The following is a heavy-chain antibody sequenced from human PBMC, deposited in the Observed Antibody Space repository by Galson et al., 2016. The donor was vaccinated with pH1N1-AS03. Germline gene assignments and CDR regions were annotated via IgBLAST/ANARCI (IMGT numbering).Heavy chain of an antibody. CDR2: INTDSGGT. CDR1: GYAFTDYY. J-gene: IGHJ3*01. V-gene: IGHV1-2*02. Sequence: SVKVSCKASGYAFTDYYMHLLRQAPGQGLEWMAWINTDSGGTDYAQKFQGRVTMTRDAFISTTYMELSSLRSDDTAVYYCVRGSPHSSSTNYAFEFWGRGTMVTVSS. D-gene: IGHD6-13*01. CDR3: VRGSPHSSSTNYAFEF.